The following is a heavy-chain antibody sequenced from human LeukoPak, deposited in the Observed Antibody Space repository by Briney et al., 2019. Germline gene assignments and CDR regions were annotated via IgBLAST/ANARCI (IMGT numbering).Heavy chain of an antibody. CDR2: IYYSGST. V-gene: IGHV4-59*01. CDR3: ASHSSGWPPNFDY. Sequence: PSETLSLTCTVSGGSISSYYWSWIRQPAGKGLEWIGYIYYSGSTNYNPSLKSRVTISVDTSKNQFSLKLSSVTAADTAVYYCASHSSGWPPNFDYWGQGTLVTVSS. CDR1: GGSISSYY. J-gene: IGHJ4*02. D-gene: IGHD6-19*01.